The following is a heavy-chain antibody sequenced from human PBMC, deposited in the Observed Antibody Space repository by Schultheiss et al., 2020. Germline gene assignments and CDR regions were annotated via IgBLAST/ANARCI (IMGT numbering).Heavy chain of an antibody. CDR1: GGSISSRNW. CDR3: ARVGYYFSSGVVDY. Sequence: SETLSLTCAVSGGSISSRNWWSWVRQPPGKGLEWIGEIFHSGITNYNPSLRTRVTMSVDKSKNQFSLKLSSVTAADTAVYYCARVGYYFSSGVVDYWGQGTLVNVSS. V-gene: IGHV4-4*02. CDR2: IFHSGIT. J-gene: IGHJ4*02. D-gene: IGHD3-22*01.